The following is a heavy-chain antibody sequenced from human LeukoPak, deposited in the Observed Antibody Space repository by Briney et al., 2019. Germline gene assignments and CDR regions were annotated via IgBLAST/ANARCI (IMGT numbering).Heavy chain of an antibody. CDR3: ARDKDGGLTTSGANYYYGIDV. D-gene: IGHD4-11*01. Sequence: ASVNASRTASGGTFSSYAISWVRPAPGRGRERVGRIIPILGIANSAQTFRGRVTITADKSTSTAYMKLSSLRAEDTAVYYCARDKDGGLTTSGANYYYGIDVWGQGTMVTVSS. CDR1: GGTFSSYA. J-gene: IGHJ6*02. V-gene: IGHV1-69*04. CDR2: IIPILGIA.